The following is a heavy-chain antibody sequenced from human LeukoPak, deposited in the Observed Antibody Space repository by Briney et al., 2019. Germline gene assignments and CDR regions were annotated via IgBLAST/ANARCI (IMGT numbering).Heavy chain of an antibody. CDR3: ARTPYSGSYSYFDY. CDR1: GGSISSYY. CDR2: IYYSGST. J-gene: IGHJ4*02. Sequence: SETLSLTFTVSGGSISSYYWSWIRQPPGKGLEWIGYIYYSGSTNYNPSLKSRVTKSLDTSKNQFSLNLSSVTAADTAVYYCARTPYSGSYSYFDYWGQGTLVTVSS. D-gene: IGHD1-26*01. V-gene: IGHV4-59*08.